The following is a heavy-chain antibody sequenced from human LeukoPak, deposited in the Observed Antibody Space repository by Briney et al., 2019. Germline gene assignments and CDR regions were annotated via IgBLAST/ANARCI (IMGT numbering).Heavy chain of an antibody. CDR2: ISWNSGSI. V-gene: IGHV3-9*01. J-gene: IGHJ4*02. D-gene: IGHD6-19*01. CDR3: ARAEGYSSGWYDY. CDR1: GFTFNTYW. Sequence: PGGSLRLSCAASGFTFNTYWMTWVRQAPGKGLEWVSGISWNSGSIGFADSVKGRFTISRDNAKNSLYLQMNSPRPEDTALYYCARAEGYSSGWYDYWGQGTLVTVSS.